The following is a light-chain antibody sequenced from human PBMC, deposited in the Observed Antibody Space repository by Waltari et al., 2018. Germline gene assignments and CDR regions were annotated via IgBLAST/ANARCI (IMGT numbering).Light chain of an antibody. J-gene: IGKJ4*01. CDR2: GAS. CDR3: QQYNSWPLT. CDR1: QSVSNN. V-gene: IGKV3-15*01. Sequence: EIVMTQSPATLSVYPGERATLSCRASQSVSNNLAWFQHKPGQAPRLLTYGASTRAAGIPARFSGSGSGADFTLTISSLQSEDFALYYCQQYNSWPLTFGGGTKVEIK.